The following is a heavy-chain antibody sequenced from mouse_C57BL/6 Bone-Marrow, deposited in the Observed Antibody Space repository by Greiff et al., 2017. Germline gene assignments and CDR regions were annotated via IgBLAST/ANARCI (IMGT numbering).Heavy chain of an antibody. D-gene: IGHD1-1*01. CDR1: GYTFTSYW. Sequence: QVQLQQSGAELVKPGASVKMSCKASGYTFTSYWITWVKQRPGQGLEWIGDIYPGSGSTNYNEKFKSKATLTVDTSSSTAYMQLSSLTSEDSAVYYCARRGYYGSSQFAYWGQGTLVTVSA. CDR2: IYPGSGST. J-gene: IGHJ3*01. CDR3: ARRGYYGSSQFAY. V-gene: IGHV1-55*01.